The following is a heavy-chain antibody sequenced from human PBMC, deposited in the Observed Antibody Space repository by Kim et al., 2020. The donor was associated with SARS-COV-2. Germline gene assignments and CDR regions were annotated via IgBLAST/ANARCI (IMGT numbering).Heavy chain of an antibody. J-gene: IGHJ4*02. V-gene: IGHV5-51*01. CDR2: DT. D-gene: IGHD1-1*01. CDR3: ARAGTAGFDY. Sequence: DTRSGQSFQGQVHISADKSISTAYLQWSGLKASDTAMYYCARAGTAGFDYWGQGTLVTVSS.